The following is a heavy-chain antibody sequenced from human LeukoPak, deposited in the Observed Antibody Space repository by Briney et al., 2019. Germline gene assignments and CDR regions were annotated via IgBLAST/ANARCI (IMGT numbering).Heavy chain of an antibody. CDR3: ARDIVVVVAAKIQNWFDP. V-gene: IGHV4-61*02. CDR2: IYTSGST. Sequence: PSETLSLTCTVSGGSISSGSYYWSWIRQPAGKGLEWIGRIYTSGSTNYNPSLKSRVTISVDTSKNQFSLKLSSVTAADTAVYYCARDIVVVVAAKIQNWFDPWDQGTLVTVSS. J-gene: IGHJ5*02. D-gene: IGHD2-15*01. CDR1: GGSISSGSYY.